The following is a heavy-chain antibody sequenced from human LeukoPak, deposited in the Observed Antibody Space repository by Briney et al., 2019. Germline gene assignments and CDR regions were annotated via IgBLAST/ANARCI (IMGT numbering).Heavy chain of an antibody. CDR1: GFTFSSYS. J-gene: IGHJ6*02. D-gene: IGHD3-10*01. CDR3: ARGKVWFGELSALYGMDV. V-gene: IGHV3-48*04. Sequence: GGSLRLSCAASGFTFSSYSMNWVRQAPGKGLEWVSYISSSSSTIYYADSVKGRFTISRDNAKNSLYLQMNSLRAEDTAVYYCARGKVWFGELSALYGMDVWGQGTTVTVSS. CDR2: ISSSSSTI.